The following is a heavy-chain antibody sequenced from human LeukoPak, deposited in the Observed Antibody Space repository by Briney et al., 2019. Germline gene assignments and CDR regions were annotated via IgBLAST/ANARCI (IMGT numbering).Heavy chain of an antibody. CDR1: GFTFSSYS. CDR3: ARVVGATDY. Sequence: PGGSLRLSCAASGFTFSSYSMNWVRQAPGKGLEWVSYISSSSTIYYADSVKGRFTISRDNAKNSLYLQMNSLRDEDTAVYYCARVVGATDYWGQGTLVTVSS. CDR2: ISSSSTI. D-gene: IGHD1-26*01. J-gene: IGHJ4*02. V-gene: IGHV3-48*02.